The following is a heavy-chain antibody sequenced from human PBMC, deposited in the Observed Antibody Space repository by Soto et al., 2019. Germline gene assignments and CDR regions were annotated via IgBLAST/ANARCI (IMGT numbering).Heavy chain of an antibody. CDR1: GFTFSSYA. D-gene: IGHD3-3*01. Sequence: PGGSLRLSCAASGFTFSSYAMHWVRQAPGKGLEWVAVISYDGSNKYYADSVKGRFTISRDNSKNTLYLQMNRLRAEDTAVYYYARIAPYYDFGSGTEIKYYCAYWVQGT. V-gene: IGHV3-30-3*01. J-gene: IGHJ4*02. CDR3: ARIAPYYDFGSGTEIKYYCAY. CDR2: ISYDGSNK.